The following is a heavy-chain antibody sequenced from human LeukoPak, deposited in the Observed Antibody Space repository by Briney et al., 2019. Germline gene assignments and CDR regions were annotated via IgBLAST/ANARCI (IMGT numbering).Heavy chain of an antibody. V-gene: IGHV3-30*09. Sequence: GGSLRLSCAASGFTFSSYAMHWVRQAPGKGLEWVALISYDGSNKDYADSVKGRFAISRDNSKNTLYLEMNSLRAEDTAVYYCARESMVAVAGTQLDYWGQGTLVTVSS. CDR3: ARESMVAVAGTQLDY. CDR1: GFTFSSYA. CDR2: ISYDGSNK. J-gene: IGHJ4*02. D-gene: IGHD6-19*01.